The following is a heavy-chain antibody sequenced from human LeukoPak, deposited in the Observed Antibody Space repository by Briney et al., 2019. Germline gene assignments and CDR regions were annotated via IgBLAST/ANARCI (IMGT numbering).Heavy chain of an antibody. V-gene: IGHV3-7*03. CDR1: GFTFSSYW. D-gene: IGHD3-10*01. CDR3: AKDTGFGELLPPYYFDY. CDR2: IKQDGSEK. J-gene: IGHJ4*02. Sequence: PGGSLRLSCAASGFTFSSYWMSWVRQAPGKGLEWVANIKQDGSEKYYVDSVKGRFTISRDNAKNSLYLQMNSLRAEDTALYYCAKDTGFGELLPPYYFDYWGQGTLVTVSS.